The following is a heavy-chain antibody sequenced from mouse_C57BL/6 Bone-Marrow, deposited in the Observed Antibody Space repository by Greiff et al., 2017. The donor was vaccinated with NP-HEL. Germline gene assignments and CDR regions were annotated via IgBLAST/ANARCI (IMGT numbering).Heavy chain of an antibody. V-gene: IGHV1-26*01. J-gene: IGHJ4*01. CDR2: INPNNGGT. CDR1: GYTFTDYY. Sequence: EVQLQQSGPELVKPGASVKISCKASGYTFTDYYMNWVKQSHGKSLEWIGDINPNNGGTSYNQKFKGKATLTVDKSSRTAYMELRSLTSEDSAVYYCSRLGRYAMDYWGQGTSVTVSS. CDR3: SRLGRYAMDY.